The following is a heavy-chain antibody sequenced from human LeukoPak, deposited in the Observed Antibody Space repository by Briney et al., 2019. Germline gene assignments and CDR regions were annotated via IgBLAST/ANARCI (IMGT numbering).Heavy chain of an antibody. CDR2: IYYSGST. CDR3: ARQSYYYYGMDV. Sequence: SETLSLTCTVSGGSISSYYWSWIRQPPGKGLEWIGYIYYSGSTDYNPSLKSRVTISVDTSKNQFSLKLSSVTAADTAVYYCARQSYYYYGMDVWGQGTTVTVSS. J-gene: IGHJ6*02. CDR1: GGSISSYY. V-gene: IGHV4-59*08.